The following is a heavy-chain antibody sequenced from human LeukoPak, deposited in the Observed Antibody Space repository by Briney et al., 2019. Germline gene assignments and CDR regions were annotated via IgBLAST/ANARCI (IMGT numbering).Heavy chain of an antibody. CDR1: GYTFTSYD. Sequence: ASVKVSCKASGYTFTSYDINWVRQATGQGLEWMGWMNPNSGNTGYAQKFQGRVTMTRNTSISTAYMQLSSLRSEDTAVYYCATYYYDSSCYYPLDAFDIWGQGTVVTVSS. CDR3: ATYYYDSSCYYPLDAFDI. V-gene: IGHV1-8*01. J-gene: IGHJ3*02. D-gene: IGHD3-22*01. CDR2: MNPNSGNT.